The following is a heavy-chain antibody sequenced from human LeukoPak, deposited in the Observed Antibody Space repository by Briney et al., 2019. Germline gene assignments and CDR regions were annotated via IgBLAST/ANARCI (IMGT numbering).Heavy chain of an antibody. D-gene: IGHD6-13*01. CDR2: INGDGTIT. CDR3: ARSAPLAASSPGT. V-gene: IGHV3-74*01. Sequence: GGSLRLSCAASGFTFSSYWMHWVRQAPGKGLVWVSHINGDGTITNYADSVKGRFTNSRDNAKNTLYLQMNSLRAEDTGVYYCARSAPLAASSPGTWGQGTLVTVSS. J-gene: IGHJ5*02. CDR1: GFTFSSYW.